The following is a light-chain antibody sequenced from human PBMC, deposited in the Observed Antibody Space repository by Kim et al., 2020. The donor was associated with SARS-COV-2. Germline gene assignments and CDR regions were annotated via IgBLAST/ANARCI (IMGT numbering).Light chain of an antibody. Sequence: SYELTQPPSVSVSPGQTARITCSGDALPKQYAYWYQQKPGQAPVLVIYKDSERPSGIPERFSGSNSGNTATLTISGTQAMDEADYYCQAWDSTSYVFGPG. J-gene: IGLJ1*01. V-gene: IGLV3-25*02. CDR1: ALPKQY. CDR3: QAWDSTSYV. CDR2: KDS.